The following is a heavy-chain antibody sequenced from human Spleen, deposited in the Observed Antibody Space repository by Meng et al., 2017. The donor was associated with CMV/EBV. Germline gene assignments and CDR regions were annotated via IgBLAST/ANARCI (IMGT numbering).Heavy chain of an antibody. CDR2: INHSGGT. J-gene: IGHJ4*02. Sequence: QVQLQQWGAGLLKPSETLSLTCAVYGESFSGYYWSWIRQPPGKGLQWIGEINHSGGTNYNPSLKSRVTISVGTSKNQFSLKLSSVTAADTAVYYCAREDCSGGSCSYFDYWGRGTLVTVSS. CDR1: GESFSGYY. CDR3: AREDCSGGSCSYFDY. V-gene: IGHV4-34*01. D-gene: IGHD2-15*01.